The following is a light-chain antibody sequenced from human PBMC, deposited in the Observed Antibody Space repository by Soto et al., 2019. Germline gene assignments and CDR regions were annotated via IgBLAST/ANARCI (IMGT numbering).Light chain of an antibody. CDR2: DAS. CDR1: QSVGSY. CDR3: QQRSDWHPIT. V-gene: IGKV3-11*01. Sequence: EIWLTQSPATLSLSPGERATLSCGASQSVGSYLVWYQQKPGQAPRLLIYDASSRATGIPARFSGSGSGTDFTLTISSLESEDFAVYYCQQRSDWHPITFGQGTRLEIK. J-gene: IGKJ5*01.